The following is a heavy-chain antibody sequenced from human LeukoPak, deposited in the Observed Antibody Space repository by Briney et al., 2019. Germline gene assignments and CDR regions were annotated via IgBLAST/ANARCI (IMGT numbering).Heavy chain of an antibody. CDR3: ARDRPAGTAASYYYYGMDV. Sequence: PGGSLRLSCAASGFTFSDYYMSWIGQAPGKGLEWVSYISSSSSYTNYADSVKGRFTISRDNAKNSLYLQMNSLRAEDTAVYYCARDRPAGTAASYYYYGMDVWGKGTTVTVSS. D-gene: IGHD2-2*01. J-gene: IGHJ6*04. V-gene: IGHV3-11*06. CDR2: ISSSSSYT. CDR1: GFTFSDYY.